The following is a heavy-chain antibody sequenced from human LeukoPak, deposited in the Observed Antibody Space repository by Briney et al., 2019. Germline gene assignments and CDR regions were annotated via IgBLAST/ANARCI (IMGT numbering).Heavy chain of an antibody. Sequence: SETLSLTCAVYGGSFSGYYWSWIRQPPGKGLEWIGEINHSGSTNYNPSLKSRVTISVDTSKNQFSLKLSSVTAADTAVYYCARGPIGDHQIYYFDYWGQGTLVTVSS. CDR3: ARGPIGDHQIYYFDY. D-gene: IGHD3-10*01. V-gene: IGHV4-34*01. CDR1: GGSFSGYY. J-gene: IGHJ4*02. CDR2: INHSGST.